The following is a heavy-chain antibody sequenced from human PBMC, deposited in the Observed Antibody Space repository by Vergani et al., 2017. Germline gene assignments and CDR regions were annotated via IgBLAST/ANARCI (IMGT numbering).Heavy chain of an antibody. CDR3: ARDTVTGSRYFDY. J-gene: IGHJ4*02. D-gene: IGHD6-19*01. CDR2: IPSDGSNK. CDR1: GFTFSSYG. Sequence: QVQLVESGGGVVQPGGSLRLSCAASGFTFSSYGMHWVRQAPGKGLEWVAFIPSDGSNKFYADSVKGRFTISRDNLKNTLFLQMNSLRPEDTAVYYCARDTVTGSRYFDYWGQGTLVTVSS. V-gene: IGHV3-30*02.